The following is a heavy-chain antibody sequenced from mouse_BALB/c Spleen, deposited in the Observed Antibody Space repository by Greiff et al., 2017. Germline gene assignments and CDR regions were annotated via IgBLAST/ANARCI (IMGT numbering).Heavy chain of an antibody. CDR2: ISNLAYSI. CDR1: GFTFSDYG. Sequence: DVHLVESGGGLVQPGGSRKLSCAASGFTFSDYGMAWVRQAPGKGPEWVAFISNLAYSIYYADTVTGRFTISRENAKNTLYLEMSSLRSEDTAMYYCARRDYAFAYWGQGTLVTVSA. J-gene: IGHJ3*01. V-gene: IGHV5-15*02. D-gene: IGHD2-4*01. CDR3: ARRDYAFAY.